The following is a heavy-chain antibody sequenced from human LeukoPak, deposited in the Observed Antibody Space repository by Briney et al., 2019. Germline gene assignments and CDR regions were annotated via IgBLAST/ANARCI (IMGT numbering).Heavy chain of an antibody. CDR2: ISAYNGNT. CDR3: ARGVDYYDSSGKSPFGY. D-gene: IGHD3-22*01. CDR1: GYTFTSYG. V-gene: IGHV1-18*01. Sequence: ASVKVSCKASGYTFTSYGISWVRQAPGQGLEWMGWISAYNGNTNYAQKLQGRVTMTTDTSTSTAYMELRSLRSDDTAVYYCARGVDYYDSSGKSPFGYWGQGTLVTVSS. J-gene: IGHJ4*02.